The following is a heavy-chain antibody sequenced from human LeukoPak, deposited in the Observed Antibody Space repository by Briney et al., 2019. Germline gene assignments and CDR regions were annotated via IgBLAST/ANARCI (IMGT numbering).Heavy chain of an antibody. CDR1: GGSLSTYNW. Sequence: SETLSLTCAVSGGSLSTYNWWGWVRQPPGKGLEWIGEIYHRGSTNYNPSFKSRHTISVDKSKNQFSLTLSSVTAADTAVYYCARRRGMVDEVSTMITYFDSWGQGTLVTVSS. J-gene: IGHJ4*02. CDR3: ARRRGMVDEVSTMITYFDS. CDR2: IYHRGST. D-gene: IGHD5/OR15-5a*01. V-gene: IGHV4-4*02.